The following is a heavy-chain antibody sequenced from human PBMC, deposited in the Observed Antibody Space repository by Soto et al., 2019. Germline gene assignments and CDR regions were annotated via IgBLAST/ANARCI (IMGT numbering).Heavy chain of an antibody. CDR3: ARESRFLEWLSLNWFDP. CDR1: GFTFSSYS. J-gene: IGHJ5*02. V-gene: IGHV3-48*02. CDR2: ISSSSSTI. D-gene: IGHD3-3*01. Sequence: EVQLVESGGGLVQPGGSLRLSCAASGFTFSSYSMNWVRQAPGKGLEWVSYISSSSSTIYYADSVKGRFTISRDNAKNSLYLQMNSLRDEDTAVYYCARESRFLEWLSLNWFDPWGQGTLVTDSS.